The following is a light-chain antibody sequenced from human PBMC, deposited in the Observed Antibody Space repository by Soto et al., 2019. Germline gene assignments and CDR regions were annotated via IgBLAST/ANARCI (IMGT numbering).Light chain of an antibody. J-gene: IGLJ2*01. CDR1: NIGSKS. V-gene: IGLV3-21*01. CDR3: QVWESGSDRYVL. CDR2: YDS. Sequence: SYELTQPSSVSVAPGETARITCGGNNIGSKSVQWYQQKPGQAPVLVIYYDSNRPSGIPERFSGSNSGNTATLTISRVEAGDEADYYCQVWESGSDRYVLFGGGTKVTVL.